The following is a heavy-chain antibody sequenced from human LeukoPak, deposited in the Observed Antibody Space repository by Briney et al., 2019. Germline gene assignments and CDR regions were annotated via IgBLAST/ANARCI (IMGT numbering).Heavy chain of an antibody. V-gene: IGHV4-31*03. CDR3: ARDRMDTALAFFFDY. Sequence: PSETLSLTCSVSGGSIIRYCYYWTWIRQYPGKGLEWIGNIFYNQTTHYNPSFKGRVTVSGDTSKNQFSLNLNSLTAADKAVYYCARDRMDTALAFFFDYWGQGTLVTVSS. J-gene: IGHJ4*02. CDR2: IFYNQTT. D-gene: IGHD5-18*01. CDR1: GGSIIRYCYY.